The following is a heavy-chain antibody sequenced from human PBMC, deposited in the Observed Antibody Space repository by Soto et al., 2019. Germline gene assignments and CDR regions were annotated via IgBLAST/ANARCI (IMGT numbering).Heavy chain of an antibody. V-gene: IGHV4-4*02. Sequence: PSETLSLTCTVSGDSMTSSNWWNWVRQPPGKGLEWIGEAHHSGRTNYNPSLRSRVTISVDRSKNQFSLKLSSVTAADTAVYYCARVPDRWGQGTLVTVSS. CDR2: AHHSGRT. CDR1: GDSMTSSNW. CDR3: ARVPDR. J-gene: IGHJ5*02.